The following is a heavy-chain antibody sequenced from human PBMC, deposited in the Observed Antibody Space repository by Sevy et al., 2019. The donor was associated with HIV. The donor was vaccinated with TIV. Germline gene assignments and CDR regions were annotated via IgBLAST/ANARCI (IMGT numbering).Heavy chain of an antibody. CDR1: GGSISSYY. Sequence: SDTLSLTCTVSGGSISSYYWSWIRQPPGKGLEWIGYIYYSGSTNYNPSLKSRVTISVDTSKNQFSLKLSSVTAADTAVYYCARRSGYGSGSYFINPDYYYGMDVWGQGTTVTVSS. J-gene: IGHJ6*02. D-gene: IGHD3-10*01. V-gene: IGHV4-59*01. CDR3: ARRSGYGSGSYFINPDYYYGMDV. CDR2: IYYSGST.